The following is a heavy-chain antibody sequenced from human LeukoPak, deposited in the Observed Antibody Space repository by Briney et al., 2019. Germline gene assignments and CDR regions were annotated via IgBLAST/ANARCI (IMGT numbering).Heavy chain of an antibody. D-gene: IGHD3-10*01. Sequence: GGSLRLSCAASGFTFRNCAMSWVRQAPGKGLEWVSGISGTGYNTYYADSVKGRFTISRDNSKNTLYLQMSSLGAEDTAVYYCAKHVSGSLFYFDYWGQRTLVTVSS. CDR1: GFTFRNCA. CDR3: AKHVSGSLFYFDY. J-gene: IGHJ4*02. CDR2: ISGTGYNT. V-gene: IGHV3-23*01.